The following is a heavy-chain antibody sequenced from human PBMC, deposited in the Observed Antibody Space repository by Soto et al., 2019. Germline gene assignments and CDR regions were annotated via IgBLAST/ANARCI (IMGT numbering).Heavy chain of an antibody. CDR1: GGSFSGYY. CDR2: INHSGST. CDR3: ARYKLGYYYGMDV. V-gene: IGHV4-34*01. Sequence: SENLSLTCAVYGGSFSGYYWSWIRQPPGKGLEWIGEINHSGSTNYNPSLKSRVTISVDTSKNQFSLKLSSVTAADTAVYYCARYKLGYYYGMDVWGQGTTVT. D-gene: IGHD2-2*01. J-gene: IGHJ6*02.